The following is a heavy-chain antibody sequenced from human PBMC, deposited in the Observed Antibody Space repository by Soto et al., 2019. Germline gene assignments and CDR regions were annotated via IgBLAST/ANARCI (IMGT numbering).Heavy chain of an antibody. CDR2: IIPIFGTA. J-gene: IGHJ1*01. Sequence: SVKVSCNASGGTFSSYAISWVRQAPGQGLEWMGGIIPIFGTANYAQKFQGRVTITADESTSTAYMELSSLRSEDTAVYYCARTPHTYYYDSSGYYYVGPGYFQHWGQGTLVTVSS. D-gene: IGHD3-22*01. V-gene: IGHV1-69*13. CDR3: ARTPHTYYYDSSGYYYVGPGYFQH. CDR1: GGTFSSYA.